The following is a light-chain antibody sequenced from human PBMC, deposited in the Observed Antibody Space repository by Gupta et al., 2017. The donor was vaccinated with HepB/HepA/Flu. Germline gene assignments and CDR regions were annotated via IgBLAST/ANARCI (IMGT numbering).Light chain of an antibody. CDR3: QQVNSYPPT. J-gene: IGKJ4*01. CDR1: QGISSY. Sequence: DIQLTQSPSFLSASVGDKVTITCRASQGISSYLAWYQQKPGKAPKLLIYAASTLKSGVPSRFSGSGSGTEFTLTISSLQPEDFATYYCQQVNSYPPTFGGGTKVEIK. V-gene: IGKV1-9*01. CDR2: AAS.